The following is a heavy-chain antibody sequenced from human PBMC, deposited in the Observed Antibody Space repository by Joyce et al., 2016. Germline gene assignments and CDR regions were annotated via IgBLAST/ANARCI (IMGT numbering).Heavy chain of an antibody. CDR2: ISAHDGDA. V-gene: IGHV1-18*01. Sequence: QVQLVHSGGEVKKPGASVKVSCKASDDSFNSYAVNWVRQAPGQGLEWMGWISAHDGDANYAQYFQGRVTMTTDAAKRTAYMGLRNLKFDDTAVYYGARGKKLRFRGWLMSYAMDVWGQGTTVTVSS. CDR1: DDSFNSYA. D-gene: IGHD3-3*01. J-gene: IGHJ6*02. CDR3: ARGKKLRFRGWLMSYAMDV.